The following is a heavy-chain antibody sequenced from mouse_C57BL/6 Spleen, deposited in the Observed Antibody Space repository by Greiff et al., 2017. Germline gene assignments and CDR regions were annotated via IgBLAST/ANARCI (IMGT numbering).Heavy chain of an antibody. J-gene: IGHJ3*01. CDR1: GYTFTSYW. D-gene: IGHD6-1*01. CDR3: ARQPVAY. V-gene: IGHV1-59*01. Sequence: VKLQQPGAELVRPGTSVKLSCKASGYTFTSYWMHWVKQRPGQGLEWIGVIDPSDSYTNYNQKFKGKATLTVDTSSSTAYMQLSSLTSEDSAVYYCARQPVAYWGQGTLVTVSA. CDR2: IDPSDSYT.